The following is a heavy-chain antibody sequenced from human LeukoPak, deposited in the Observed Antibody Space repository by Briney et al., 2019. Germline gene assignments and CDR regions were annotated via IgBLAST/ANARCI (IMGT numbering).Heavy chain of an antibody. CDR2: ITGSGSSS. J-gene: IGHJ4*02. V-gene: IGHV3-23*01. CDR1: GFTFSSYA. D-gene: IGHD4-17*01. Sequence: GGSPRLSCAASGFTFSSYAMGWVRQAPGRGLEWTAIITGSGSSSFLPDSVKGRFTISKDIPENTLYLQMNSLRVEDTAIYYCAKLALTVTTHFEHWGQGILVTVSS. CDR3: AKLALTVTTHFEH.